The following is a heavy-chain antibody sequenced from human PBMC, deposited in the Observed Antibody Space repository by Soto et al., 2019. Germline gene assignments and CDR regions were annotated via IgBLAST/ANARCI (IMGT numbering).Heavy chain of an antibody. V-gene: IGHV1-69*01. CDR2: IIPIFGTA. CDR1: GGTFSSYA. D-gene: IGHD2-15*01. J-gene: IGHJ4*02. CDR3: ARGGDIVVVVAATYFDY. Sequence: QVQLVQSGAEVKKPGSSVKVSCTASGGTFSSYAISWVRQAPGQGLEWMGGIIPIFGTANYAQKFQGRVTITADESTSTAYMELSSLRSEDTAVYYCARGGDIVVVVAATYFDYWGQGTLVTVSS.